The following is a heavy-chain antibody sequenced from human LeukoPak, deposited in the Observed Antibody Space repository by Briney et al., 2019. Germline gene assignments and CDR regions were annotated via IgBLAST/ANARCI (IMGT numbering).Heavy chain of an antibody. Sequence: GGSLRLSCAASGFTFSSYGMHWVRQAPGKGLEWVAVISYDGSNKYYADSVKGRFTISRDNSKNTLYLQMNSLRAEDTAVYYCAKDIRREGSSWKPTKYYYYGMDVWGQGTTVTVSS. V-gene: IGHV3-30*18. J-gene: IGHJ6*02. CDR2: ISYDGSNK. CDR3: AKDIRREGSSWKPTKYYYYGMDV. D-gene: IGHD6-13*01. CDR1: GFTFSSYG.